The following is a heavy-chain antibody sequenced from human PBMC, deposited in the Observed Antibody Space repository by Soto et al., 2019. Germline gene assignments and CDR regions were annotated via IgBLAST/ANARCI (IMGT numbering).Heavy chain of an antibody. V-gene: IGHV4-39*01. CDR1: GGSISSSSYY. Sequence: QVQLQESGPGLVKPSQALSLNCSVSGGSISSSSYYWGWIRQPPGKGLEWIGSIYYSASTYYNPFLKSRITISVDTSKTQFSLKLSSATAADTAVYYCVASNRGSSHWGQGTLGIVSS. CDR2: IYYSAST. J-gene: IGHJ4*02. CDR3: VASNRGSSH. D-gene: IGHD3-10*01.